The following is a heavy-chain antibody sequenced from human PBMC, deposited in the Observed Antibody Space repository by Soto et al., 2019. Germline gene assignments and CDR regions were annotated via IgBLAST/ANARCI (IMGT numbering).Heavy chain of an antibody. CDR2: IYYSGST. V-gene: IGHV4-31*03. D-gene: IGHD2-2*01. CDR3: ARGRGVVVPAARAYYYYGMDV. CDR1: GGSISSGGYY. J-gene: IGHJ6*02. Sequence: SETLSLTCTVSGGSISSGGYYWTWIRQHPGKGLEWIGYIYYSGSTYYNPSLKSRVTISVDTSKNQFSLKLSSVTAADTAVYYCARGRGVVVPAARAYYYYGMDVWGQGTTVTVSS.